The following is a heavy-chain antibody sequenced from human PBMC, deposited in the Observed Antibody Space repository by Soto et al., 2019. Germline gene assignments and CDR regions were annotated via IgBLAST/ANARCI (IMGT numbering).Heavy chain of an antibody. V-gene: IGHV1-18*01. J-gene: IGHJ4*02. D-gene: IGHD6-6*01. CDR2: ISAYNGNT. CDR3: ARASSSSPFAY. CDR1: GYTFTSYG. Sequence: ASVKVSCKASGYTFTSYGISWVRQAPGQGLEWMGWISAYNGNTNYAQKFQGWVTMTRDTSISTAYMELSRLRSDDTAVYHCARASSSSPFAYWGQGTLVTVSS.